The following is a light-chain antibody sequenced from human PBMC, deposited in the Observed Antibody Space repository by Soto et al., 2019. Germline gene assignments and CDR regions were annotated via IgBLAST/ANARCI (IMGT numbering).Light chain of an antibody. CDR1: QSVSSS. CDR2: GAS. Sequence: EIVLTQSPGTLSLSPGERATLSCRASQSVSSSLAWYQQKPGQAPRLLMHGASSRATGIPDRFSGSGSGTDFTLTISRLEPEDFAVYYCQQYGSSPPLTFGGGTKVEIK. CDR3: QQYGSSPPLT. J-gene: IGKJ4*01. V-gene: IGKV3-20*01.